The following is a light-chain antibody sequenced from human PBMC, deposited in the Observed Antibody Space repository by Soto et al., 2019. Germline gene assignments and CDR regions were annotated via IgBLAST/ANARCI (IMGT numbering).Light chain of an antibody. V-gene: IGLV1-44*01. J-gene: IGLJ1*01. CDR3: VAWDDNLDAHV. CDR1: RSNMGTNT. Sequence: QSVLTQPPSASGTPGQRVTISCFGGRSNMGTNTVGWYQQLPGAAPKVLIYVNDKRPSGVPDRFSGSNSGTSASLTISGLQSEDEADYYCVAWDDNLDAHVFGTG. CDR2: VND.